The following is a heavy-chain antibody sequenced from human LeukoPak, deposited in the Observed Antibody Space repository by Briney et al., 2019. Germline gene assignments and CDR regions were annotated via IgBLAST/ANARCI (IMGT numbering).Heavy chain of an antibody. CDR3: TRLNYYDSGGYYYTLDY. CDR2: IYPGDSDT. V-gene: IGHV5-51*01. Sequence: GESLKISCKGSGYSFTSYWIGWVRQMPGKGLEWMGIIYPGDSDTRYSPSFQGQVTISADKSISTAYLQWSSLKASDTAMYYCTRLNYYDSGGYYYTLDYWGQGTLVTVSS. CDR1: GYSFTSYW. D-gene: IGHD3-22*01. J-gene: IGHJ4*02.